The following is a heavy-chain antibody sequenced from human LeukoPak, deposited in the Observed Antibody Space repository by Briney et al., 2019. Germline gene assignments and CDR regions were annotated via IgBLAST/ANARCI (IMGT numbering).Heavy chain of an antibody. Sequence: GGSLRLSCAASGFTFSSYAMSWVRQAPGKGLEWVSAISGSGGSTYYADSVKGRFTISRDNSKNTLYLQMNSLRAEDTAVYYCATVLLSAGAPFDYWGQGTLVTVSS. J-gene: IGHJ4*02. D-gene: IGHD3-16*02. CDR1: GFTFSSYA. CDR2: ISGSGGST. V-gene: IGHV3-23*01. CDR3: ATVLLSAGAPFDY.